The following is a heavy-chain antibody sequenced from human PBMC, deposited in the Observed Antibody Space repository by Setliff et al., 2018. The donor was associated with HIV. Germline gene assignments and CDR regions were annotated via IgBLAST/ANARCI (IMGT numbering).Heavy chain of an antibody. CDR3: ARDRSSGWSKDWFDP. J-gene: IGHJ5*02. D-gene: IGHD6-19*01. Sequence: SETLSLTCTASGGSISSYYWSWIRQPAGKGLEWIGRIYTSGSTNYNPSLKSRVTMSVDTSKNQFSLRLTSVTAADTAMYHCARDRSSGWSKDWFDPWGRGTLVTVS. V-gene: IGHV4-4*07. CDR1: GGSISSYY. CDR2: IYTSGST.